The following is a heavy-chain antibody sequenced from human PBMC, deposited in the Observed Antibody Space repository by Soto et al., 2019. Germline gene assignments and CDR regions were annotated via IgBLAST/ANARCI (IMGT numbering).Heavy chain of an antibody. CDR1: GGTFSSYA. Sequence: SVKVSCKASGGTFSSYAISWVRQAPGQGLEWMGGIIPIFGTANYAQKFQGRVTITADESTSTAYMELSSLRSEDTAVYYCASAIRSYDFWSGYYNDYYYGMDAWGQGTTVTVSS. CDR3: ASAIRSYDFWSGYYNDYYYGMDA. D-gene: IGHD3-3*01. CDR2: IIPIFGTA. J-gene: IGHJ6*02. V-gene: IGHV1-69*13.